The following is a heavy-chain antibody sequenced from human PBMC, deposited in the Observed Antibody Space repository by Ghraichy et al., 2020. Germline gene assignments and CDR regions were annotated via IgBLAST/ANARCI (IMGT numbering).Heavy chain of an antibody. Sequence: GESLNISCAASGFTFSSYAMSWVRQAPGKGLEWVSAISGSGGSTYYADSVKGRFTISRDNSKNTLYLQMNSLRAEDTAVYYCAKHPLTICGVVIGAFDIWGQGTMVTVAS. V-gene: IGHV3-23*01. CDR3: AKHPLTICGVVIGAFDI. CDR1: GFTFSSYA. D-gene: IGHD3-3*01. J-gene: IGHJ3*02. CDR2: ISGSGGST.